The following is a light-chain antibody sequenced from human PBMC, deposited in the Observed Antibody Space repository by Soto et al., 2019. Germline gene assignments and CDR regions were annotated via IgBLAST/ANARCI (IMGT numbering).Light chain of an antibody. CDR1: QSVSTRN. Sequence: IVLTQSPGTLSSSPGERATLSCRASQSVSTRNLAWYQQRPGRSPMLLIYVSCGSATGIPYRFSGSGSGTEFTLPISSLEPEDFAVYYCQQRSNWPPWTFGQGTKVDIK. V-gene: IGKV3D-20*02. J-gene: IGKJ1*01. CDR2: VSC. CDR3: QQRSNWPPWT.